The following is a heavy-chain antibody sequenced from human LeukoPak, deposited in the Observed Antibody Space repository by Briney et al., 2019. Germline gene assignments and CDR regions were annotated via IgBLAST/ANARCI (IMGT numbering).Heavy chain of an antibody. CDR2: ISSSGSTI. V-gene: IGHV3-48*04. D-gene: IGHD3-22*01. CDR3: ARDKYYYDSSGGGYYFDY. Sequence: GGSLRLSCAASGFTFSSYAMNWVRQAPGKGLEWVSYISSSGSTIYYADSVKGRFTISRDNAKNSLYLQMNSLRAEDTAVYYCARDKYYYDSSGGGYYFDYWGQGTLVTVSS. J-gene: IGHJ4*02. CDR1: GFTFSSYA.